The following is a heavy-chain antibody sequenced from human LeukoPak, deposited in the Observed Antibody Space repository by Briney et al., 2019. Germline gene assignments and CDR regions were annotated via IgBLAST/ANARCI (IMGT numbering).Heavy chain of an antibody. V-gene: IGHV1-18*01. CDR3: ARVIRSSPFSYYYYFMDV. J-gene: IGHJ6*03. CDR1: GYTFTSYG. CDR2: ISAYNGNT. Sequence: ASVKVSCKASGYTFTSYGISWVRQAPGQGLEWMGWISAYNGNTNYAQKLQGRVTMTTDTSTSTAYMELRSLRSDDTAVYYCARVIRSSPFSYYYYFMDVWGKGTTVTVSS. D-gene: IGHD6-13*01.